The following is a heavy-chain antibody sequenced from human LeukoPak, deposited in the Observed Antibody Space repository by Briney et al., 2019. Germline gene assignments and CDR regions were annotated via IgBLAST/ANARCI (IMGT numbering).Heavy chain of an antibody. CDR2: INHSGST. Sequence: SETLSLTCAVYGGSFSGYYWSWIRQPPGKGLEWIGEINHSGSTNYNLSLKSRVTISVDTSKNQFSLKLSSVTAADTAVYYCARVGIQLWLRYFDYWGQGTLVTVSS. J-gene: IGHJ4*02. D-gene: IGHD5-18*01. V-gene: IGHV4-34*01. CDR1: GGSFSGYY. CDR3: ARVGIQLWLRYFDY.